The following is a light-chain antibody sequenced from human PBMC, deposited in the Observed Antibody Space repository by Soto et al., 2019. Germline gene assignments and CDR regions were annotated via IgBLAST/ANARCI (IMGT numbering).Light chain of an antibody. J-gene: IGKJ3*01. CDR2: GAF. V-gene: IGKV3-20*01. CDR1: QSVSSNY. Sequence: EIVLTQSPATLSLSPGERATLSCRASQSVSSNYLAWYQHKPGQAPRLLIFGAFRRATGIPDRFSGSGSGTDFTLTISGLEPEDLAVYYCQQYDTSPFPFGPGTKVDIK. CDR3: QQYDTSPFP.